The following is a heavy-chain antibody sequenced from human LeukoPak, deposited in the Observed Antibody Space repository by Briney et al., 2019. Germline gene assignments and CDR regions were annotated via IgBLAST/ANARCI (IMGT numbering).Heavy chain of an antibody. Sequence: SETLSLTCTVSGGSISSSTYYWGWIRQPPGKGLEWIGSIYYSGSTYYNPSLKSRVTISVDTSKNQFSLKLSSVTAADTAVYYCASISGSYWGGNYWGQGTLVTVSS. CDR1: GGSISSSTYY. CDR2: IYYSGST. CDR3: ASISGSYWGGNY. J-gene: IGHJ4*02. D-gene: IGHD1-26*01. V-gene: IGHV4-39*07.